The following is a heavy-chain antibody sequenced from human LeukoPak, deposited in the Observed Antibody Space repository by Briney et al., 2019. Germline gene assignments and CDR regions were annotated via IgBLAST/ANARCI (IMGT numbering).Heavy chain of an antibody. Sequence: ASVKVSCKASGYTFTSYDINWVRQATGQGLEWMGWMNPNSGNTGYAQKFQGRVTMTRNTSISTAYMELSSLRSEDTAVYYCARDYNGGIAVAGHRYFQHWGQGTLVTVSS. V-gene: IGHV1-8*01. CDR1: GYTFTSYD. CDR2: MNPNSGNT. CDR3: ARDYNGGIAVAGHRYFQH. D-gene: IGHD6-19*01. J-gene: IGHJ1*01.